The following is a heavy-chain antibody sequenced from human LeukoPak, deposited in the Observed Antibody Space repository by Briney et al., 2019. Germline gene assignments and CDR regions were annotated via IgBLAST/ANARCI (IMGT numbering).Heavy chain of an antibody. CDR2: IYTSGST. Sequence: SETLSLTCTISGGSISSYYWSWIRQPAGKGLEWIGRIYTSGSTNYNPSLKSRVTMSVDTSKNQFSLKLSSVTAADTAVYYCARDQNSGSYFRPRDWYFDLWGRGTLVTVSS. CDR1: GGSISSYY. J-gene: IGHJ2*01. V-gene: IGHV4-4*07. CDR3: ARDQNSGSYFRPRDWYFDL. D-gene: IGHD1-26*01.